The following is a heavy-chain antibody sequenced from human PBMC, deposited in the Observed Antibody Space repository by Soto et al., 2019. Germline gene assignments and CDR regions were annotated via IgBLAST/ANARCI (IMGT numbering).Heavy chain of an antibody. D-gene: IGHD3-10*01. CDR1: GYTFTSYG. CDR2: ISAYNGNT. CDR3: ARAYYYGSGGAS. J-gene: IGHJ5*02. V-gene: IGHV1-18*01. Sequence: QVQLVQSGAEVKKPGASVKVSCKASGYTFTSYGISWVRQAPGQGLEWMGWISAYNGNTNYAQKLQGRVTMTTDTSTSKADMELRSLGSDDRAVYDCARAYYYGSGGASWDQGTRVTVSS.